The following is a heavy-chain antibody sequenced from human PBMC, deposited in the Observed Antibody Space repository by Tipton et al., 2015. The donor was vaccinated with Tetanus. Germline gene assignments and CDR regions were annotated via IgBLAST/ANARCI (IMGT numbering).Heavy chain of an antibody. J-gene: IGHJ4*03. Sequence: TLSLACTVSGGSISSYYWSWIRQPAGKGLEWIGRIYTSGSTNYNPSLKSRVTMSVDTSKNQFSLKLSSVTAADTAVYYCARGVWFGPGPKYYFDYWGQGTTVTVSS. V-gene: IGHV4-4*07. CDR1: GGSISSYY. CDR2: IYTSGST. D-gene: IGHD3-10*01. CDR3: ARGVWFGPGPKYYFDY.